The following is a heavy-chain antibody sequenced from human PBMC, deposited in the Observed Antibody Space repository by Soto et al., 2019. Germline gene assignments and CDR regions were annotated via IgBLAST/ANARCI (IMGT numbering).Heavy chain of an antibody. D-gene: IGHD3-22*01. CDR1: VYSCITYW. CDR2: INFADSDI. V-gene: IGHV5-51*01. Sequence: GESLKLSCRVSVYSCITYWIAWVRQMHGEGLECMGIINFADSDIRYRPAFQGQVTISVDKSINTAYLQWSSLKASDTATYCCTGPQSSGWYDYWGLGTLVTVSS. CDR3: TGPQSSGWYDY. J-gene: IGHJ4*02.